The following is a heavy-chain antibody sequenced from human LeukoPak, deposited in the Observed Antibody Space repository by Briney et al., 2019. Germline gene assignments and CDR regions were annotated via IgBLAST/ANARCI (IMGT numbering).Heavy chain of an antibody. V-gene: IGHV3-30*02. D-gene: IGHD3-3*01. J-gene: IGHJ4*02. CDR1: GFTFSSYG. CDR3: AKGGEAYDFWSGYYIDY. Sequence: EESLGLSCAASGFTFSSYGMHWVRQAPGKGLEWVAFIRYDGSNKYYAESVKGRFTISRDNSKNTLYLQMNSLRAEDSAVYYCAKGGEAYDFWSGYYIDYWGQGTLVTVSS. CDR2: IRYDGSNK.